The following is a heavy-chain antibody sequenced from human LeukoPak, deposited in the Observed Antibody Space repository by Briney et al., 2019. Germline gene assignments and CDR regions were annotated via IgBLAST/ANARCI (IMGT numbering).Heavy chain of an antibody. CDR1: TYTFTRYG. D-gene: IGHD6-13*01. CDR3: AKDGSSWYPYDAFDI. V-gene: IGHV1-18*01. Sequence: ASVKVSCKASTYTFTRYGISWVRQAPGQGLEWMGWISGYNGNTNYAQKFLGRVSMTADTATSTAYMELRSLTSDDTAVYYCAKDGSSWYPYDAFDIWGQGTMVTASS. CDR2: ISGYNGNT. J-gene: IGHJ3*02.